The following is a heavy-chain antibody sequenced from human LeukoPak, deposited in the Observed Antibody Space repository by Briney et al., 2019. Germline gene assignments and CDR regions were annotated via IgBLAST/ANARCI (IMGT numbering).Heavy chain of an antibody. CDR2: IYTSGSA. CDR1: GGSISSGSYY. J-gene: IGHJ2*01. V-gene: IGHV4-61*02. CDR3: ARDLGGPIGL. D-gene: IGHD1-26*01. Sequence: SQTLSLTCTVSGGSISSGSYYWRWIRQPAGEGLEWIGRIYTSGSANYNPSLKSRVTISVDTSKNQFSLKLSSVTAADTAVYYCARDLGGPIGLWGRGTLVTVSS.